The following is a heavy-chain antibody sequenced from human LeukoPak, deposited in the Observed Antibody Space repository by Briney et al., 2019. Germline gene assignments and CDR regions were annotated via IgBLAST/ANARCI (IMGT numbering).Heavy chain of an antibody. CDR1: GGSFSGYY. D-gene: IGHD3-10*01. CDR3: ARERNVLLWFGELLGYFDY. J-gene: IGHJ4*02. Sequence: SETLSLTCAVYGGSFSGYYWSWIRRPPGKGLEWIGEINHSGSTNYNPSLKSRVTISVDTSKNQFSLKLSSVTAADTAVYYCARERNVLLWFGELLGYFDYWGQGTLVTVSS. CDR2: INHSGST. V-gene: IGHV4-34*01.